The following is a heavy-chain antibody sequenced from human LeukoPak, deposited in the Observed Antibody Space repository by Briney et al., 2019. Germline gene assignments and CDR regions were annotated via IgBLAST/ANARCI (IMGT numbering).Heavy chain of an antibody. CDR3: ATSRSLDY. CDR2: IYYSGST. J-gene: IGHJ4*02. Sequence: SETLSLTCTVSGGSVSSGSYYWSWIRQPPGKGLEWIGSIYYSGSTYYNPSLKSRVTISVDTSKNQFSLKLSSVTAADTAVYYCATSRSLDYWGQGTLVTVSS. V-gene: IGHV4-39*01. CDR1: GGSVSSGSYY.